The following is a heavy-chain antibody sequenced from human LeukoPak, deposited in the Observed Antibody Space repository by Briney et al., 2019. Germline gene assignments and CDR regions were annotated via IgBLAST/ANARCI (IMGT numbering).Heavy chain of an antibody. CDR2: INHSGST. D-gene: IGHD2-15*01. CDR1: GESFSGYY. Sequence: SETLSLTCAVYGESFSGYYSSWIRQPPGKGLEWIGEINHSGSTNYNPSLKSRVTISVDTSKNQFSLKLSSVTAADTAVYYCAKGEEGYCSRGSCHEYFHHWGQGTLVTVSS. J-gene: IGHJ1*01. V-gene: IGHV4-34*01. CDR3: AKGEEGYCSRGSCHEYFHH.